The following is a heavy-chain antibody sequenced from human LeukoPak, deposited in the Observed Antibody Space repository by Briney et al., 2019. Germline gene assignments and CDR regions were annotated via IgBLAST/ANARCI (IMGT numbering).Heavy chain of an antibody. J-gene: IGHJ4*02. CDR1: GYTFTSYG. CDR2: ISAYNGNT. D-gene: IGHD3-22*01. Sequence: ASVKVSCKASGYTFTSYGISWVRQAPGQGLEWMGWISAYNGNTNYAQKLQGRVTMTTDTSTSTAYMELRSLRSDDTAVYYCAGVGRFYYYDSSGYYPWGDYWGQGTLVTVSS. CDR3: AGVGRFYYYDSSGYYPWGDY. V-gene: IGHV1-18*01.